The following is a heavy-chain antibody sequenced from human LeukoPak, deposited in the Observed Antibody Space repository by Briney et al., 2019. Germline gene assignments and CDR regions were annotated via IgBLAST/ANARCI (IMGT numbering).Heavy chain of an antibody. CDR2: VSGSGGGT. D-gene: IGHD2-15*01. V-gene: IGHV3-23*01. CDR3: ANLLGRGAYACRGASCYSY. Sequence: GESLRLSCEASGFTFSSYAMSWVRQAPGKGLEWVSGVSGSGGGTYYTDSVKGRFTISRDNSKNTRFLQMDSLRVEDTAVYYCANLLGRGAYACRGASCYSYWGQGTLVTVSP. CDR1: GFTFSSYA. J-gene: IGHJ4*02.